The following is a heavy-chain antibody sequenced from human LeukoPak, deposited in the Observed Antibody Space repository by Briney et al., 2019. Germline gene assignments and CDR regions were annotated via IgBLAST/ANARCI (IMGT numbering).Heavy chain of an antibody. CDR3: ARHPFATPFDY. J-gene: IGHJ4*02. V-gene: IGHV4-59*08. D-gene: IGHD2-15*01. CDR2: AYYSGHT. CDR1: GGSISDNY. Sequence: PSEALSLTCTVSGGSISDNYWSWIRQPPGKGLEWIGYAYYSGHTNYNSSLKSRVTMSLDTSKSQFSLRLSSVTAADTAVYFCARHPFATPFDYWGPGTLVTVSS.